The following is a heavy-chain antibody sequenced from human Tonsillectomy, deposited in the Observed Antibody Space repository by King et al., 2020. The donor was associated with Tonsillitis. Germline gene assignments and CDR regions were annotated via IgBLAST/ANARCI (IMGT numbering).Heavy chain of an antibody. J-gene: IGHJ6*03. CDR3: ARGGRSSSSPYYYFYYYMDV. V-gene: IGHV4-59*01. CDR2: FYYSGST. Sequence: VQLQESGPGLVKPSETLSLTCTVSGGSISTYYWSWIRQPPGKGLEWIGYFYYSGSTNYNPSLKSRVTISMDTSKNHFSLKLSSVTAADTAVYYCARGGRSSSSPYYYFYYYMDVWGKGTTVTVSS. D-gene: IGHD2-2*01. CDR1: GGSISTYY.